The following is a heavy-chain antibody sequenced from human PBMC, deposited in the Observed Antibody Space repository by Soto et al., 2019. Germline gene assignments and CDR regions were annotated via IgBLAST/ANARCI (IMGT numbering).Heavy chain of an antibody. V-gene: IGHV4-59*02. CDR2: IYYSGST. D-gene: IGHD6-19*01. CDR3: ARDRSSGSYNWFDP. Sequence: QVQLQESGPGLVKPSESLSLTYTDSGGSVSSYYWSWIRQPPGKGLDWIGYIYYSGSTNYNPSLKRRVTISVDTSKNQFSLKLSSVTAADTAVYYCARDRSSGSYNWFDPWGQGTLVTVSS. CDR1: GGSVSSYY. J-gene: IGHJ5*02.